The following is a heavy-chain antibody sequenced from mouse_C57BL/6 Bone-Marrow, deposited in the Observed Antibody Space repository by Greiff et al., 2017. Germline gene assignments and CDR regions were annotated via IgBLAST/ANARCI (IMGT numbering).Heavy chain of an antibody. D-gene: IGHD2-4*01. J-gene: IGHJ3*01. Sequence: DVMLVESGGGLVKPGGSLKLSCAASGFTFSSYAMSWVRQTPEKRLEWVATISDGGSYTYYPDNVKGRFTISRDNAKNNLYLQMSHLKSEDTAMYYCARPSRIYYDYDGAWFAYWGQGTLVTVSA. CDR2: ISDGGSYT. CDR3: ARPSRIYYDYDGAWFAY. CDR1: GFTFSSYA. V-gene: IGHV5-4*03.